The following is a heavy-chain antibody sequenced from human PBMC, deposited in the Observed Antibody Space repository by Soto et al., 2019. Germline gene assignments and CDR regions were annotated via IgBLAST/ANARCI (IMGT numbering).Heavy chain of an antibody. V-gene: IGHV1-18*01. Sequence: ASVKVSCKASGYTFTSYGISWVRQAPGQGLEWMGWISAYNGNTNYAQKLQGRVTMTTDTSTSTAYMELRSLRAEDTAVYHCARDRGGDEPIDHWGQGTLVTVSS. CDR1: GYTFTSYG. CDR2: ISAYNGNT. D-gene: IGHD2-21*02. CDR3: ARDRGGDEPIDH. J-gene: IGHJ4*02.